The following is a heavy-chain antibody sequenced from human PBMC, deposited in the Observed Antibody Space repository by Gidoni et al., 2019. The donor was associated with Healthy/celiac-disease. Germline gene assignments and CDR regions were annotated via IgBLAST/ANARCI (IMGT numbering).Heavy chain of an antibody. CDR1: GGTFSSYA. J-gene: IGHJ2*01. CDR3: ARSPYNWNYDWYFDL. Sequence: QVQLVQSGAEVKKPGSSVQVSCKASGGTFSSYAISWVRQAPGQGLEWMGGIIPIFGTANYAQKFQGRVTITADESTSTAYMELSSLRSEDTAVYYCARSPYNWNYDWYFDLWGRGTLVTVSS. CDR2: IIPIFGTA. D-gene: IGHD1-7*01. V-gene: IGHV1-69*01.